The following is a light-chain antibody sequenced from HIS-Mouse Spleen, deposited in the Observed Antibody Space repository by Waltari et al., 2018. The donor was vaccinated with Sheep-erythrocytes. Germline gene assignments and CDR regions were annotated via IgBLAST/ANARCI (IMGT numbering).Light chain of an antibody. J-gene: IGLJ1*01. CDR2: AVS. Sequence: QSALTQPRSVSGSPGQSVTISCTGTSSDVGGYNYVSWYQQHPGKAPKLMIYAVSHRPSGVPDRFSGSKSGNTASLTSSGLQAEDEADYYCCSYAGSYNHVFATGTKVTVL. CDR3: CSYAGSYNHV. CDR1: SSDVGGYNY. V-gene: IGLV2-11*01.